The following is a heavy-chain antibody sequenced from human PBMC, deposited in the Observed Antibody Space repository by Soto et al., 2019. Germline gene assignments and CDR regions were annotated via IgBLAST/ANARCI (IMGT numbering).Heavy chain of an antibody. CDR2: ISSSGSTI. CDR1: GFTLRDYY. CDR3: ARGRIRITIFGVVKFYGMDV. J-gene: IGHJ6*02. D-gene: IGHD3-3*01. Sequence: PGGSLSLSCAASGFTLRDYYMSWIRQAPGKGLEWVSYISSSGSTIYYADSVKGRFTISRDNAKNSLYLQINSLRAEDTAVYYCARGRIRITIFGVVKFYGMDVWGQGTTVTVSS. V-gene: IGHV3-11*01.